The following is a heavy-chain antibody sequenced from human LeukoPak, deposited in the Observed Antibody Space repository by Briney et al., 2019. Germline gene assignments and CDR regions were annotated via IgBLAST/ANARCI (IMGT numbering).Heavy chain of an antibody. V-gene: IGHV4-4*07. J-gene: IGHJ4*02. CDR1: GGSISSYY. Sequence: PSETLSLTCTVSGGSISSYYWSWIRQPAGKGLEWIGRIYTSGSTNYNPSLKSRVTISVDTSKNHFSLKLTSVTAADTAVYYCARAVWTGKHIGIDSWGQGTLVAVSS. CDR3: ARAVWTGKHIGIDS. D-gene: IGHD2-21*01. CDR2: IYTSGST.